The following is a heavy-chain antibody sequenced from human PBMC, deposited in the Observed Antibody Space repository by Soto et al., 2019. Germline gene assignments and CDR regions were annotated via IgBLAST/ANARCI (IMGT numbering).Heavy chain of an antibody. D-gene: IGHD6-19*01. CDR2: ISSIGVAT. Sequence: PLRLSCAASGFTFSIHEMNWVRQAPGKGLEWVSYISSIGVATYYADSVKGRFTISRDNAKNSLYLQMNSLRAEDTAVYYCAREGRVGGIDYWGQGTPVTVSS. CDR1: GFTFSIHE. CDR3: AREGRVGGIDY. V-gene: IGHV3-48*03. J-gene: IGHJ4*02.